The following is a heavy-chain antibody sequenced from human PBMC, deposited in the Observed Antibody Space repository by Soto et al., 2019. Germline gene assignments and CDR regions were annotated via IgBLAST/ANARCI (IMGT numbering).Heavy chain of an antibody. V-gene: IGHV3-30*18. D-gene: IGHD6-19*01. CDR1: GFTFSSYG. CDR3: AKDPTAVAVSLFNY. J-gene: IGHJ4*02. Sequence: QVQLVESGGGVVQPGRSLRLSCAASGFTFSSYGMHWVRQAPGKGLEWVAVISYDGSNKYYADSVKGRFTISRDNSKNTLYLQMNSLRDEDTAVYYCAKDPTAVAVSLFNYWGQGTLVTVSS. CDR2: ISYDGSNK.